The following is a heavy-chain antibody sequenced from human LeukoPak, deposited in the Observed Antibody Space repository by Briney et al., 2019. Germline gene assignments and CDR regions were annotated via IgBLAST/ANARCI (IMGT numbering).Heavy chain of an antibody. CDR2: IYTTGTT. V-gene: IGHV4-4*07. J-gene: IGHJ4*02. D-gene: IGHD1-26*01. CDR1: GGSINSYY. CDR3: GRQGYTASYYFVDY. Sequence: PSETLSLTCSASGGSINSYYWGWVRQPAGKGLECIGRIYTTGTTNYSPSLKSRLTMSVDTSKNQFSLKLTSVTAADTAVYYCGRQGYTASYYFVDYCSQGTLVTVSS.